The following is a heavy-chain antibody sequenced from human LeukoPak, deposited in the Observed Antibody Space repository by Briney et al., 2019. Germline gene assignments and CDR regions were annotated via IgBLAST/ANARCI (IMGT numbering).Heavy chain of an antibody. D-gene: IGHD6-6*01. J-gene: IGHJ4*02. CDR2: ISGSGAST. CDR1: GFTFSSYA. Sequence: SGGSLRLSCAASGFTFSSYAMSWVRQAPGKGLGWVSGISGSGASTYYADSVKGRFTISRDNSKNTLYLQMNSLRAEDTAVYYCAKHLAARPLYYFDSWGQGTLVTLSS. CDR3: AKHLAARPLYYFDS. V-gene: IGHV3-23*01.